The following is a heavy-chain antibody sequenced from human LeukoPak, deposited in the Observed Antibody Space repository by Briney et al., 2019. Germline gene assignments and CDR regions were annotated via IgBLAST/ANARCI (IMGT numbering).Heavy chain of an antibody. CDR1: GFTFSSYA. D-gene: IGHD3-3*01. J-gene: IGHJ4*02. V-gene: IGHV3-23*01. CDR3: AKDRSYYDFWSGYDPGSDY. CDR2: ISGSGGST. Sequence: GGSLRLSCAASGFTFSSYAMSWVRQAPGKGLEWVSAISGSGGSTYYADSVKGRFTISRDNSKNTLYLQMNSLRAEDTAVYYCAKDRSYYDFWSGYDPGSDYWGQGTLVTVSS.